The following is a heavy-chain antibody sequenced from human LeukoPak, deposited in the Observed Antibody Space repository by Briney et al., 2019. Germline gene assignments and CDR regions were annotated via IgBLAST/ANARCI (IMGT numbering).Heavy chain of an antibody. J-gene: IGHJ4*02. V-gene: IGHV3-30*02. Sequence: GGSLRLSCAASGFTFSSYGMHWVRQAPGKGLEWVAFIRYDGSNKYCADSVKGRFTISRDNSKNTLYLQMNSLRAEDTAVYYCAKDAYGINYYGSGSFLGYFDYWGQGTLVTVSS. CDR3: AKDAYGINYYGSGSFLGYFDY. CDR2: IRYDGSNK. D-gene: IGHD3-10*01. CDR1: GFTFSSYG.